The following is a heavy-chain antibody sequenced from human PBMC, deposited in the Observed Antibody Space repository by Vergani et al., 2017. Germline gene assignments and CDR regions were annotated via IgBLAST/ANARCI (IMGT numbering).Heavy chain of an antibody. D-gene: IGHD5-18*01. J-gene: IGHJ6*02. CDR1: GGTFSSYA. V-gene: IGHV1-69*09. CDR2: IIPILGIA. CDR3: ARDVEQGYSYGYHWYYYGMDV. Sequence: QVQLVQSGAEVKKPGSSVKVSCKASGGTFSSYAISWVRQAPGQGLEWMGGIIPILGIANYAQKFQGRVTITADKSTSTAYMELRSLRSDDTAVYYCARDVEQGYSYGYHWYYYGMDVWGQGTTVTVSS.